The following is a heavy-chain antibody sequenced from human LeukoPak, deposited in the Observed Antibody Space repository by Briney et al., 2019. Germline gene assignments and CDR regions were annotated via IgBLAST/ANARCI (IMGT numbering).Heavy chain of an antibody. CDR3: ARVGYYDSSGYYPFDY. D-gene: IGHD3-22*01. J-gene: IGHJ4*02. V-gene: IGHV1-2*02. CDR2: INPNSGGT. CDR1: GYTFTDYY. Sequence: ASVKVSCKASGYTFTDYYMHWVRQAPGQGREWMGWINPNSGGTNYAQKFQGRVTMTRDTSISTAYMELSSLGSEDTAVYYCARVGYYDSSGYYPFDYWGQGTLVTVSS.